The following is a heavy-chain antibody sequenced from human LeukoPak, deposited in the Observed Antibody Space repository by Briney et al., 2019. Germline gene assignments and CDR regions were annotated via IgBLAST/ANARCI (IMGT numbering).Heavy chain of an antibody. Sequence: PGGSLRLSCAASGFTFSSYAMSWVRQAPGKGLEWVAIISYDGSKKYYADSVKGRFTISRDNSKNTLFLQMNSLRPEDTAVYYCARDLKTAMDYFDYWGQGALVTVSS. CDR1: GFTFSSYA. J-gene: IGHJ4*02. CDR2: ISYDGSKK. V-gene: IGHV3-30*04. CDR3: ARDLKTAMDYFDY. D-gene: IGHD2-2*01.